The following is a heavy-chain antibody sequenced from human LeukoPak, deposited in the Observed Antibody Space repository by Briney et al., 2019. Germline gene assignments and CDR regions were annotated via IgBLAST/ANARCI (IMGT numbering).Heavy chain of an antibody. CDR1: GFTFSSYA. Sequence: QPGVSLRLSCAASGFTFSSYAMSWVRQAPGKGLEWVSAISGSGGSTYYADSVKGRFTISRDNSKNTLYLQMNSLRAEDTAVYYCAKDSLDSRYFDYWGQGTLVTVSS. CDR2: ISGSGGST. J-gene: IGHJ4*02. V-gene: IGHV3-23*01. CDR3: AKDSLDSRYFDY. D-gene: IGHD1-1*01.